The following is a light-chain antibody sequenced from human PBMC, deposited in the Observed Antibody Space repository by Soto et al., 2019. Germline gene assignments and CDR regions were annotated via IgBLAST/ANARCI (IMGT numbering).Light chain of an antibody. CDR1: QTVRNNY. V-gene: IGKV3-20*01. Sequence: EFVWTQSPGTLSLSPVERATLPCRASQTVRNNYLAWYQQKPGQAPRLLIYDASGRATGIPDRFSGGGSGTDFTLTISSLQPDDFATYYCQQYNSYWTFGQGTKVDI. J-gene: IGKJ1*01. CDR3: QQYNSYWT. CDR2: DAS.